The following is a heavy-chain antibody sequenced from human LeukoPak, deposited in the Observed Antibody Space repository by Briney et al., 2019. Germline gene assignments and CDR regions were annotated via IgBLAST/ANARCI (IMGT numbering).Heavy chain of an antibody. CDR3: ASLARRVTTILDY. CDR1: GFTVSSNY. CDR2: IYSGGST. V-gene: IGHV3-66*01. Sequence: GGSLGLSCAASGFTVSSNYMSWVRQAPGKGLEWISVIYSGGSTYYADSVKGRFTISRDNSENTLFLQMNNLRAEDTALYYCASLARRVTTILDYWGQGTLVTVSP. J-gene: IGHJ4*02. D-gene: IGHD2-21*02.